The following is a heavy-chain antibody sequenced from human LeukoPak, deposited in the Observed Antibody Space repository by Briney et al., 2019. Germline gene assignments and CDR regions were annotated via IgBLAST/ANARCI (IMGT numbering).Heavy chain of an antibody. CDR2: ISSSGSTI. CDR3: ASRSGYYYYYMDV. CDR1: GFTFSSYE. J-gene: IGHJ6*03. Sequence: GGSLRLSCAASGFTFSSYEMNWVRQAPGKGLEWVSYISSSGSTIYYADSVKGRFTISRDNAKNSLYLQVNSLRAEDTAVYYCASRSGYYYYYMDVWGKGTTVTISS. V-gene: IGHV3-48*03.